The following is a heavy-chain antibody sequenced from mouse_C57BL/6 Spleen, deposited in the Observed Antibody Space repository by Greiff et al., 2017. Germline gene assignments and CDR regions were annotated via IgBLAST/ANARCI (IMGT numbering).Heavy chain of an antibody. CDR1: GYTFTSYW. CDR3: TRGGLAYYDYDEGAWFAY. J-gene: IGHJ3*01. D-gene: IGHD2-4*01. V-gene: IGHV1-5*01. CDR2: IYPGNSDT. Sequence: EVQLQQSGTVLARPGASVKMSCKTSGYTFTSYWMHWVKQRPGQGLEWIGAIYPGNSDTSYNQKFKGKAKLTAVTSASTAYMELSSLTNEDCAVSYCTRGGLAYYDYDEGAWFAYWGQGTLVTVSA.